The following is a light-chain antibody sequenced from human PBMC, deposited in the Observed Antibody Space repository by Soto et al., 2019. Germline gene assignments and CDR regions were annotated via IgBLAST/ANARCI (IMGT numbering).Light chain of an antibody. J-gene: IGKJ5*01. CDR2: AAS. Sequence: EDGLTQSPGTLSLSPGERATLSCRASQDVDSGYLGWYQQKPGQAPRLLIYAASTRATGIPDRFSGSGSGTDFTLTISRLEPEDFAVYYCQQYDSSPITFGQGTRLEIK. CDR1: QDVDSGY. V-gene: IGKV3-20*01. CDR3: QQYDSSPIT.